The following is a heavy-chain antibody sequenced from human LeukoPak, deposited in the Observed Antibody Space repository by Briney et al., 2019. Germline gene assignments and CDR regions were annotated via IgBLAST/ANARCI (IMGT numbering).Heavy chain of an antibody. D-gene: IGHD1-26*01. Sequence: GGSLKLSCEASDFPSITNWMHWFGHLPGRGWVWLSRINTDGTTTTYADSVKGRFTISRDNAKNTLYLQLNSLRADDTAVYFCARGGVNSPTLDYWGQGALVTLSS. CDR1: DFPSITNW. V-gene: IGHV3-74*01. CDR2: INTDGTTT. J-gene: IGHJ4*02. CDR3: ARGGVNSPTLDY.